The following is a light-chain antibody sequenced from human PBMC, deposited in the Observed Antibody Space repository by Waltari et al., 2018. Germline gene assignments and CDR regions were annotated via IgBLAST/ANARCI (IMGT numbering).Light chain of an antibody. Sequence: DIQMTQSPSTLSASVGDRVTITCRASQSISSWLAWYQQKPGKAPKLLICKASSLESGVPSRFSGSGSGTEFTLTISSLQPDDFATYYCQQYNRYGTFGQGTKVEIK. CDR2: KAS. CDR1: QSISSW. J-gene: IGKJ1*01. V-gene: IGKV1-5*03. CDR3: QQYNRYGT.